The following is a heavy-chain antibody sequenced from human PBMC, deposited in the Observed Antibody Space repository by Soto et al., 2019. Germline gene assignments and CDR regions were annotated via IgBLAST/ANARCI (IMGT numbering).Heavy chain of an antibody. CDR3: AAITQDYDILTGSNWFDP. J-gene: IGHJ5*02. V-gene: IGHV3-21*01. Sequence: GGSLRLSCAASGFAFSSYSMNWVRQAPGKGLEWVSSISSNSSYIYYADSVKGRFTISRDNAKNSLYLQMNSLRAEDTAVYYCAAITQDYDILTGSNWFDPWGQGTLVTVSS. CDR1: GFAFSSYS. CDR2: ISSNSSYI. D-gene: IGHD3-9*01.